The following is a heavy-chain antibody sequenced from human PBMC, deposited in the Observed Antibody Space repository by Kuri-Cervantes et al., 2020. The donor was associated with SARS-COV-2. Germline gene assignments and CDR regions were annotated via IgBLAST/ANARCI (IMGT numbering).Heavy chain of an antibody. V-gene: IGHV4-34*01. D-gene: IGHD2-2*01. Sequence: GSLRLSCAVYGGSFSGYYWSWIRQPPGKGLEWIGEINHSGSTNYNPSLKSRVTISVDTSKNQFSLRLSSVTAADTAVYYCASRYCSSTSCYRTTGKYYFDYWGQGTLVTVSS. CDR2: INHSGST. CDR1: GGSFSGYY. J-gene: IGHJ4*02. CDR3: ASRYCSSTSCYRTTGKYYFDY.